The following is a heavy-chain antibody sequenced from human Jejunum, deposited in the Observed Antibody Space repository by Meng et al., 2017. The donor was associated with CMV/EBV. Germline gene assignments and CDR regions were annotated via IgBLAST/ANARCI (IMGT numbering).Heavy chain of an antibody. Sequence: LSCAASGFTFSTYGIHWVRQAPGKGLEWVSFIEYDGSTKHYADSVEGRFTISRDNSKNTVYLQMNSLRPEDTAVFYCARRGGLDVWGQGTTVTVSS. CDR1: GFTFSTYG. D-gene: IGHD3-16*01. J-gene: IGHJ6*02. CDR3: ARRGGLDV. V-gene: IGHV3-30*02. CDR2: IEYDGSTK.